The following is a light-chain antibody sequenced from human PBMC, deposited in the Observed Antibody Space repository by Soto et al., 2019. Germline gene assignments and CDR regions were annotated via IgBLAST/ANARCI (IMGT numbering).Light chain of an antibody. Sequence: QSALTQPASVSGAPGQSITISCAGTSSDVGGYNYVSWSQQHPGKAPQLMIYEVSNRPSGVSNRFSGSKSGNTASLTISGLQAEEEADYYCSSYTSSSTYVFGTGTKLTVL. CDR2: EVS. CDR3: SSYTSSSTYV. J-gene: IGLJ1*01. V-gene: IGLV2-14*01. CDR1: SSDVGGYNY.